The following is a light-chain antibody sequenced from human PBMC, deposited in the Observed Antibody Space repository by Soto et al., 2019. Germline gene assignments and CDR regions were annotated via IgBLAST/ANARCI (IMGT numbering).Light chain of an antibody. CDR2: GAS. J-gene: IGKJ1*01. CDR1: QSVSSN. Sequence: EIVMTQSPATLSVSPGERATLSCRASQSVSSNLAWYQQKPGQAPRLLIYGASTMATGIPARFSGSGSGTEFTLPISSLQSEDFAVYYCQQYNNWPPDTFGQGTKVEIK. V-gene: IGKV3-15*01. CDR3: QQYNNWPPDT.